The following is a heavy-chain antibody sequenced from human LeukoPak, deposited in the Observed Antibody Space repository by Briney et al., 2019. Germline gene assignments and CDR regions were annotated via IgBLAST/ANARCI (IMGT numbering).Heavy chain of an antibody. V-gene: IGHV1-46*01. CDR3: ARDPTTSIAVAGTEDAFDI. CDR2: INPSGGST. Sequence: ASLKVSCKASGYTFTSYYMHWVRQAPGQGLEWMGIINPSGGSTSYAQKFQGRVTMTRDTSTSTVYMELSSLRSEDTAVYYCARDPTTSIAVAGTEDAFDIWGQGTMVTVSS. D-gene: IGHD6-19*01. CDR1: GYTFTSYY. J-gene: IGHJ3*02.